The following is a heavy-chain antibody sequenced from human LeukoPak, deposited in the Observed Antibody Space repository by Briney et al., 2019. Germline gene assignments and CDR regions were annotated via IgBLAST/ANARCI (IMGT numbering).Heavy chain of an antibody. CDR1: RFTFCTYS. V-gene: IGHV3-30-3*01. J-gene: IGHJ4*02. Sequence: GGSLRLSCSASRFTFCTYSMHWVRQAPGKGREGVTVIYFDGSNICYTVSGKGRFSFSRDNSKNTLYLQMNSLGSDDTAVYYCAREPEWLRRFDCWRRGTLVGVPS. CDR2: IYFDGSNI. CDR3: AREPEWLRRFDC. D-gene: IGHD5-12*01.